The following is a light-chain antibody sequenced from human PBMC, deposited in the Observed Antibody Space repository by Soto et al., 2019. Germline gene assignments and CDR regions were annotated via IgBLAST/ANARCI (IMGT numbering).Light chain of an antibody. Sequence: DLQMTQSPSSLSASVGDRVTITCRASQSISSYLNWYQQKPGKAPKLLIYAASSLQSGGPSRFSGSGSGTDFTLTISSLQPEDFATYYCQQSYSTPITFGQGTKV. CDR3: QQSYSTPIT. V-gene: IGKV1-39*01. J-gene: IGKJ1*01. CDR1: QSISSY. CDR2: AAS.